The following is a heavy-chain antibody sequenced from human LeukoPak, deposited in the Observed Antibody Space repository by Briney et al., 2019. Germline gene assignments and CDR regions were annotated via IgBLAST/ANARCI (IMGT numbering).Heavy chain of an antibody. J-gene: IGHJ4*02. V-gene: IGHV1-24*01. CDR3: ATGFLELLSSDY. D-gene: IGHD3-10*01. Sequence: ASVKVSCKVSGYTLTELSMHWVRQAPGKGLEWMGGFDPEDGETIYAQKFQGRVTMTEDTSTDTAYMELSSLRSEDTAVYYCATGFLELLSSDYWGQGTLVTVSS. CDR2: FDPEDGET. CDR1: GYTLTELS.